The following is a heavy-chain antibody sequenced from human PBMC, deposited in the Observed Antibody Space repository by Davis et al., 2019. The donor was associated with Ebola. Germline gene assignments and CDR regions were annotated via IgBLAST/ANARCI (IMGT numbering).Heavy chain of an antibody. CDR1: GFTFSSYG. D-gene: IGHD1-1*01. V-gene: IGHV3-30*18. CDR2: ISYDGSNK. CDR3: AKGGTWAYYFDY. J-gene: IGHJ4*02. Sequence: PGGSLRLFCAASGFTFSSYGMHWVRQAPGKGLEWVAVISYDGSNKYYADSVKGRFTISRDNSKNTLYLQMNSLRAEDTAVYYCAKGGTWAYYFDYWGQGTLVTVSS.